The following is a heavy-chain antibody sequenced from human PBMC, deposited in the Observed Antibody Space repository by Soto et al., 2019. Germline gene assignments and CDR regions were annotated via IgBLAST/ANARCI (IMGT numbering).Heavy chain of an antibody. V-gene: IGHV1-69*13. J-gene: IGHJ5*01. CDR2: IIPSFGTA. CDR3: ARALGTTSGVYYALWS. CDR1: GGTFSSYA. Sequence: SVKVSCKASGGTFSSYAISWVRQAPGQGLEWMGGIIPSFGTANYAQRFQGRVTITGDASTTTAHMEMRSLRSADTALYYCARALGTTSGVYYALWSWGQGSLVTVSS. D-gene: IGHD1-26*01.